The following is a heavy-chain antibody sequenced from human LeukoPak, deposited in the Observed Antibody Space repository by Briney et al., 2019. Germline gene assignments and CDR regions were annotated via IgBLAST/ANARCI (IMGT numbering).Heavy chain of an antibody. CDR3: ARERGCDFWSGQPFDY. V-gene: IGHV1-2*02. CDR2: INPNSGGT. Sequence: ASVKVSCKASGYTFTSYDINWVRQAPGQGLEWMGWINPNSGGTNYAQKFQGRVTMTRDTSISTAYMELSRLRSDDTAVYYCARERGCDFWSGQPFDYWGQGTLVTVSS. J-gene: IGHJ4*02. D-gene: IGHD3-3*01. CDR1: GYTFTSYD.